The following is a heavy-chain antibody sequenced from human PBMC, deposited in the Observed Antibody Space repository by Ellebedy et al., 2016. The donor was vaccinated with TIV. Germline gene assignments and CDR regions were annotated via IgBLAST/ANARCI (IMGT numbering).Heavy chain of an antibody. CDR1: GYNFADYW. CDR2: IYPGDSDT. CDR3: ARRPPPAHGGSYPELDY. V-gene: IGHV5-51*01. Sequence: GESLKISXKGSGYNFADYWIGWVRQMPGKGLEWMGIIYPGDSDTRYSPSFQGQVTISADKSIGTAYLQWSSLRASDTAMYYCARRPPPAHGGSYPELDYWGQGTLVTVSS. J-gene: IGHJ4*02. D-gene: IGHD1-26*01.